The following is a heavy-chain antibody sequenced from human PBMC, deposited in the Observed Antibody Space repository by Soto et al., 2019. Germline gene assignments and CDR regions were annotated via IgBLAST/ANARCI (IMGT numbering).Heavy chain of an antibody. CDR3: ARDDVLCDGGRCYGIPLAV. J-gene: IGHJ6*04. V-gene: IGHV3-66*01. Sequence: EVQLVESGGGLVQPGGSLRLSCAASGFTVSSKYMTWVRQAPGKGLEWVSLIQSGGTRYYADSVKGRFTISRDTSENTLLLQMDSLRVEDTAVYYCARDDVLCDGGRCYGIPLAVWGKGTTVTVSP. CDR2: IQSGGTR. D-gene: IGHD2-15*01. CDR1: GFTVSSKY.